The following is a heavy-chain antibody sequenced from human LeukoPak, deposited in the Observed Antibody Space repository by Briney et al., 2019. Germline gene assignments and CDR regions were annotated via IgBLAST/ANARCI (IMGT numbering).Heavy chain of an antibody. V-gene: IGHV3-74*01. CDR2: INSDGSST. CDR3: ARGLGSSWFYR. J-gene: IGHJ4*02. D-gene: IGHD6-13*01. Sequence: GGSLRLSCAASGFTFSNYWMHWVRQGPGKGLVWVSRINSDGSSTTYADSVKGRFTISRDNAKNTLYLQMDSLRAEDTAVYYCARGLGSSWFYRWGQGTLVTVSS. CDR1: GFTFSNYW.